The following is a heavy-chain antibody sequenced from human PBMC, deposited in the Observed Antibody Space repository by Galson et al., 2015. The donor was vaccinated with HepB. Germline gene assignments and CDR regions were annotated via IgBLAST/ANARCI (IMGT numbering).Heavy chain of an antibody. CDR2: ISGSGGST. J-gene: IGHJ4*02. D-gene: IGHD4-17*01. V-gene: IGHV3-23*01. CDR3: AGADYGVLYYFDY. Sequence: SLRLSCAASGFTFSSYAMSWVRQAPGKGLEWVSAISGSGGSTYYADSVKGRFTISRDNSKNTLYLQMNSLRAEDTAVYYCAGADYGVLYYFDYWGQGTLVTVSS. CDR1: GFTFSSYA.